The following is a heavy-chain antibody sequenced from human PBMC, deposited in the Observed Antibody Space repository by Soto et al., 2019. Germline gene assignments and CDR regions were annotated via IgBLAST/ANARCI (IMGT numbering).Heavy chain of an antibody. D-gene: IGHD2-15*01. CDR3: ARAIGGNFDY. Sequence: EVQLVESGGGLVEPGGSLRLSCAASGFTFSSYSMNWVRQATGKGLEWVSSISSSSSYIYYADSVKGRFTISRDNAKNSLYLQMNSLRAEDTAVYYCARAIGGNFDYWGQGTLVTVSS. V-gene: IGHV3-21*01. CDR2: ISSSSSYI. J-gene: IGHJ4*02. CDR1: GFTFSSYS.